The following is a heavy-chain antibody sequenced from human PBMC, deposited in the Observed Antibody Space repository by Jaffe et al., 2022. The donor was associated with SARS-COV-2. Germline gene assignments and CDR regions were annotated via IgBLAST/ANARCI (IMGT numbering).Heavy chain of an antibody. CDR2: IGTGSGAI. D-gene: IGHD3-16*01. Sequence: EVQLVESGGGLVQWGGSLRLSCAASGFTFSSYAMNWVRQAPGKGLEWVSYIGTGSGAINYADSVKGRFTISRDNAKNSLYLQMTSLRDEDTALYYCARDWGAPDGFDIWGQGTMVIVSS. J-gene: IGHJ3*02. V-gene: IGHV3-48*02. CDR1: GFTFSSYA. CDR3: ARDWGAPDGFDI.